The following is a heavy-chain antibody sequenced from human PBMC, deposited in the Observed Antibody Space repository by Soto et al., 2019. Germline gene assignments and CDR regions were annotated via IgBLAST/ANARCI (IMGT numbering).Heavy chain of an antibody. Sequence: EVQLVESGGGLVQPGGSLRLSCAASGFTFSSYWMHWVRQAPGKGLVWVSRINSDGSSTSYADSVKGRFTISRDNAKKTLYLQMNSLRAEDTAVYYCARGGDGYNPFDYWGQGTLVTVSS. D-gene: IGHD5-12*01. J-gene: IGHJ4*02. CDR1: GFTFSSYW. CDR2: INSDGSST. V-gene: IGHV3-74*01. CDR3: ARGGDGYNPFDY.